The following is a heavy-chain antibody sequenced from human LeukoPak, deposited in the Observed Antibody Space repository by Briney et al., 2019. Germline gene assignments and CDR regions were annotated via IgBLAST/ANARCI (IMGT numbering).Heavy chain of an antibody. J-gene: IGHJ6*03. V-gene: IGHV3-30*02. CDR1: GFTFSSYW. Sequence: GGSLRLSCAASGFTFSSYWMSWVRQAPGKGLEWVAFIRYDGSNKYYADSVKGRFTISRDNSKNTLYLQMNSLRAEDTAVYYCAKGGDCSSTSCYTVYYYYMDVWGKGTTVTVSS. CDR3: AKGGDCSSTSCYTVYYYYMDV. CDR2: IRYDGSNK. D-gene: IGHD2-2*02.